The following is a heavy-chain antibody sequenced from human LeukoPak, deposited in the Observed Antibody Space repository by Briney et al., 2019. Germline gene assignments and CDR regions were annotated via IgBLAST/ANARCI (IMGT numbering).Heavy chain of an antibody. J-gene: IGHJ4*02. CDR3: ARVMYYDILTGYSQYYFDY. Sequence: PSETLSLTCTVSGGSISSSSYYWGWIRQPPGKGLEWIGSIYYSGSTYYNPSLKSRVTISVDTSKNQFSLKLSSVTAADTAVYYCARVMYYDILTGYSQYYFDYWGQGTLVTVSS. CDR1: GGSISSSSYY. V-gene: IGHV4-39*07. D-gene: IGHD3-9*01. CDR2: IYYSGST.